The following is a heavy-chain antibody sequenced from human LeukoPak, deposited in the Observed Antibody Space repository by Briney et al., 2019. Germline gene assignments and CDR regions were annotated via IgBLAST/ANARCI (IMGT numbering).Heavy chain of an antibody. J-gene: IGHJ6*02. CDR1: GDSVSSNSAT. CDR2: TYYRSKWYK. CDR3: SRKATFGMDV. Sequence: SQTLSLTCAISGDSVSSNSATWNWIRQSPSRGLEWLGRTYYRSKWYKDYAESVKSRVIINPDTSKSQFSLQLNSVTPEDTAVYYCSRKATFGMDVWGQGTSVTVS. V-gene: IGHV6-1*01. D-gene: IGHD3-3*01.